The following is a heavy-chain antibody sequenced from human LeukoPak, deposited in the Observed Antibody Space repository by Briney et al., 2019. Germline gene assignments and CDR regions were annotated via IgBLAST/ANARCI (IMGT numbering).Heavy chain of an antibody. CDR2: IKPDGIDK. Sequence: AGGSLRLSCVGSGFTFRSHWVNWVRQSPRKGLEWVANIKPDGIDKYYVDSARGRFTVSRDNAKSSAFLQMNSLRAEDTAIYYCATISAQTFDIWGQGTLVSVSS. V-gene: IGHV3-7*01. CDR3: ATISAQTFDI. CDR1: GFTFRSHW. J-gene: IGHJ3*02. D-gene: IGHD5-24*01.